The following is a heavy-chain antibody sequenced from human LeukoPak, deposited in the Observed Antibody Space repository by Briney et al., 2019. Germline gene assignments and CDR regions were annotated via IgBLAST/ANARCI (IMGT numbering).Heavy chain of an antibody. CDR3: AREAGYSYGY. V-gene: IGHV3-74*01. Sequence: GGSLRLSCAASGFTFSSYWMHWVRQAPGKGLVWDSRINTDGSSTSYADSVKGRFTISRDSAKNTLYLQMNSLRVEDTAVYYCAREAGYSYGYWGQGTPVTVSA. CDR1: GFTFSSYW. D-gene: IGHD5-18*01. J-gene: IGHJ4*02. CDR2: INTDGSST.